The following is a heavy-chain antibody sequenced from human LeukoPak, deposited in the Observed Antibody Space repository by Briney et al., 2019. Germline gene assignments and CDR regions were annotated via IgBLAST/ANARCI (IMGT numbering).Heavy chain of an antibody. Sequence: SETLSLTCTVSGGSISSYYWSWIRQPPGKGLEWIGYIFSGGSTNYNPSLKSRTTISVDTSKSQFSLKLSSVTAAATAVYYWARGGCTSSYCYAGDYGMDVWGQGTTVTVSS. CDR3: ARGGCTSSYCYAGDYGMDV. J-gene: IGHJ6*02. CDR2: IFSGGST. CDR1: GGSISSYY. V-gene: IGHV4-59*01. D-gene: IGHD2-2*01.